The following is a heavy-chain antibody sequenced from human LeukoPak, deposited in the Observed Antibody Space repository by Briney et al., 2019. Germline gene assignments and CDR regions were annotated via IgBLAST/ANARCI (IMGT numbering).Heavy chain of an antibody. Sequence: GGSLRLSCTASGFTFSSHAMSWVPQAPGKGLDWFSAISGSGDSTYHADSVKGRFNISRDNSKNTLYLQMNSLRAEDMAVYYCAKGRYCCSTGCHYFFDNWGQGTLVTVSS. V-gene: IGHV3-23*01. D-gene: IGHD2-2*01. CDR3: AKGRYCCSTGCHYFFDN. CDR2: ISGSGDST. CDR1: GFTFSSHA. J-gene: IGHJ4*02.